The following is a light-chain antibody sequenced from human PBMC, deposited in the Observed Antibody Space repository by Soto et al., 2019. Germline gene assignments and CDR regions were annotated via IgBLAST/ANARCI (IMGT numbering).Light chain of an antibody. J-gene: IGKJ4*02. CDR3: KQYYTTLM. Sequence: DIVMTQSPVSLAVSLGERATINCKSSQSVLYNSDNKNYLAWYQQKAGQPPKLLIYWACTRDSGVPDRFSGSGSGADFTLTINYLQAEDVAGYYCKQYYTTLMFGGGTNVEI. V-gene: IGKV4-1*01. CDR1: QSVLYNSDNKNY. CDR2: WAC.